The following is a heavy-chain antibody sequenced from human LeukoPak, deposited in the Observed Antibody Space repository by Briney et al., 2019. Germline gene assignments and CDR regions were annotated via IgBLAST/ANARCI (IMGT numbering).Heavy chain of an antibody. J-gene: IGHJ4*02. D-gene: IGHD3-10*01. V-gene: IGHV1-18*01. Sequence: ASVKVSCKASGYTFTSYGISWVRQAPGQGLEWMGWISAYNGNTNYAQELQGRVTMTTDTSTSTAYMELRSLRSDDTAVYYCARDVGPFYYGSGSYYLWGQGTLVTVSS. CDR1: GYTFTSYG. CDR3: ARDVGPFYYGSGSYYL. CDR2: ISAYNGNT.